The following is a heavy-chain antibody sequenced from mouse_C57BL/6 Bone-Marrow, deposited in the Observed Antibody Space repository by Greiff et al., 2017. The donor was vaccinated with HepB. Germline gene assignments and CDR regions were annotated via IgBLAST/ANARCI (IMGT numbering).Heavy chain of an antibody. J-gene: IGHJ4*01. Sequence: VQLQQPGAELVKPGASVKMSCKASGYTFTSYWITWVKQRPGQGLEWIGDIYPGSGSTNYNEKFKSKATLTVDTSSSTAYMQLSSLTSEDSAVYYGARIYYYGSSAWDYWGQGTSVTVSS. CDR2: IYPGSGST. D-gene: IGHD1-1*01. CDR1: GYTFTSYW. CDR3: ARIYYYGSSAWDY. V-gene: IGHV1-55*01.